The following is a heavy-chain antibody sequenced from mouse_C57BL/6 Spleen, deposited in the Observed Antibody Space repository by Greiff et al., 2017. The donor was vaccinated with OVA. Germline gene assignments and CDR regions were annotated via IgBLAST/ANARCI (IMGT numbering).Heavy chain of an antibody. CDR3: ARLYYEYDGGVYYVDY. CDR2: LSSGGSYT. CDR1: GFTFSSYG. J-gene: IGHJ2*01. D-gene: IGHD2-4*01. V-gene: IGHV5-6*01. Sequence: EVHLVASGGDLVKPGGSLKLSCAASGFTFSSYGMSWVRQTPDKRLEWVATLSSGGSYTYYPDSVKGRFTISRDNAKNTLYMQLSSLKSEDTAMYYWARLYYEYDGGVYYVDYWGQGTTLTVSA.